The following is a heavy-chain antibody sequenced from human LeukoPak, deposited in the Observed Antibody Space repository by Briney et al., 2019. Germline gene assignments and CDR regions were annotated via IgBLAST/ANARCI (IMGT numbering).Heavy chain of an antibody. Sequence: PSETLSLTCTVSGGSISSGGYYWSWIRQHPGKGLEWIGYIYYSGSTYYNPSLKSRVTISVDTSKNQFSLKLSSVTAADTAVYYCARRTYDFWSGYYVFDYWGQGTLVTVSS. J-gene: IGHJ4*02. D-gene: IGHD3-3*01. CDR3: ARRTYDFWSGYYVFDY. V-gene: IGHV4-31*03. CDR1: GGSISSGGYY. CDR2: IYYSGST.